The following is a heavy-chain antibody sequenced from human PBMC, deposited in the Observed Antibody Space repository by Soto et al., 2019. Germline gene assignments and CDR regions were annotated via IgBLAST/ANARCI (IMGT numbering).Heavy chain of an antibody. CDR1: GFSLNTNGVR. V-gene: IGHV2-70*04. CDR3: VRSYGDSPTTNDY. J-gene: IGHJ4*02. CDR2: IDWDDDK. Sequence: SRPAQVNPAQSLTLACIFSGFSLNTNGVRVSWIRQPPGKALEWLARIDWDDDKFYSTSLKTRLTISKDTSKNQVVLTMTNMDPVDTATYYCVRSYGDSPTTNDYWGQGTLVTVSS. D-gene: IGHD2-21*02.